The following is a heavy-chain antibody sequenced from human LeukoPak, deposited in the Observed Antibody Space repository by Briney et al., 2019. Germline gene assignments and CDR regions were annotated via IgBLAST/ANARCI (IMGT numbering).Heavy chain of an antibody. CDR2: IYYSGST. CDR3: ARERDEAGYSSGWYTLDY. CDR1: GGSISSSSYY. J-gene: IGHJ4*02. Sequence: SETLSLTCTVSGGSISSSSYYWGWIRQPPGKGLEWIGSIYYSGSTYYNPSLKSRVTISVDTSKNQFSLKLSSVTAADTAVYYCARERDEAGYSSGWYTLDYWGQGTLVTVSS. D-gene: IGHD6-19*01. V-gene: IGHV4-39*07.